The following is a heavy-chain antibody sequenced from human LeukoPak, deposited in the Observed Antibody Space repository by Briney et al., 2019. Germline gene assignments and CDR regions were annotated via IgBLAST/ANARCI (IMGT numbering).Heavy chain of an antibody. D-gene: IGHD1-26*01. Sequence: GGSLRLSCAASGFTVSSNYMSWVRQAPGKGLEWVSLIYSGGTTYYADSVKGRFTISRDNSKNTLYLQMNSLGAEDTAVYYCAKGISGSNCLDFWGQGTLVTVSS. CDR1: GFTVSSNY. CDR2: IYSGGTT. J-gene: IGHJ4*02. CDR3: AKGISGSNCLDF. V-gene: IGHV3-66*01.